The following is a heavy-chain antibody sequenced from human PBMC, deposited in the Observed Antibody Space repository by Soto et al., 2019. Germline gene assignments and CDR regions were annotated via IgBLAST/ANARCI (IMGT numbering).Heavy chain of an antibody. CDR3: ARDRLGFGYGDYYFDY. CDR2: ISSSSSTI. D-gene: IGHD4-17*01. Sequence: AGGSLRLSCAASGFTFSSYSMNWVRQAPGKGLEWVSYISSSSSTIYYADSVKGRFTISRDNAKNSLYLQINSLRAEDTAVYYCARDRLGFGYGDYYFDYWGQGTLVTVSS. J-gene: IGHJ4*02. CDR1: GFTFSSYS. V-gene: IGHV3-48*01.